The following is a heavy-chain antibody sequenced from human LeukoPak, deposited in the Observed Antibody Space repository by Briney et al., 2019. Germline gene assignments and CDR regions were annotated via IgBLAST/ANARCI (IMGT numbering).Heavy chain of an antibody. CDR2: ISAYNGNT. CDR1: GYTFTSYG. Sequence: ASVKVSCKASGYTFTSYGISWVRQAPGQGLEWMGWISAYNGNTNYAQKLQGRVTMTTDTSTSTAYMELRSLRSDDTAVYYCATHSLGSFYYFYYMDVWGKGTTVTVSS. CDR3: ATHSLGSFYYFYYMDV. D-gene: IGHD6-6*01. V-gene: IGHV1-18*01. J-gene: IGHJ6*03.